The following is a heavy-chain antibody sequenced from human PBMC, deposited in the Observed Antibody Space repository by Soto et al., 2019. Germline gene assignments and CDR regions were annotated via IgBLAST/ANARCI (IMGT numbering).Heavy chain of an antibody. Sequence: SETLSLTCTVSGGSISSYYWSWIRQPAGKGLEWIGRIYTSGSTNYTPSLKSRVTMLVDTSKNQFSLKLSYVTAADTAVYFCAREAPIVLIDYLGQGTLVTVSS. CDR1: GGSISSYY. CDR3: AREAPIVLIDY. J-gene: IGHJ4*02. CDR2: IYTSGST. D-gene: IGHD2-8*01. V-gene: IGHV4-4*07.